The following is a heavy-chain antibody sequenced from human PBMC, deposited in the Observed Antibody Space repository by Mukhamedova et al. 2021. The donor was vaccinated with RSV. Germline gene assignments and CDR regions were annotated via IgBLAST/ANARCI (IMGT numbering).Heavy chain of an antibody. CDR2: ISSSSYI. J-gene: IGHJ4*02. Sequence: VSSISSSSYIYYADSVKGRFTISRDNAKNSLYLQMNSLRAEDTAVYYCARDLRGYGRYYFDYWGQGTLVTVSS. D-gene: IGHD5-18*01. V-gene: IGHV3-69-1*01. CDR3: ARDLRGYGRYYFDY.